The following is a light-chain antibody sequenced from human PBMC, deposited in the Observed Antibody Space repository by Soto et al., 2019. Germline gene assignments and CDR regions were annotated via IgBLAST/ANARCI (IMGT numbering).Light chain of an antibody. V-gene: IGLV1-44*01. J-gene: IGLJ2*01. Sequence: QSVLTQPPSASGTPGQRVAISCSGSSSNIGDNTVNWYQQLPGTAPKLLIYNDNQRPSGVPDRFSGSKSGTSASLAISGLRSEDEADYYCAAWDDSLSAVVFGGGTKLTVL. CDR1: SSNIGDNT. CDR3: AAWDDSLSAVV. CDR2: NDN.